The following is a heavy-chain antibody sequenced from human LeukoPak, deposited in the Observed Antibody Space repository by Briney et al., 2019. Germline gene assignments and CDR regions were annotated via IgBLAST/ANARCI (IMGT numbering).Heavy chain of an antibody. D-gene: IGHD3-16*02. CDR3: ARTSYDYVWGSYRLFDY. V-gene: IGHV1-69*13. Sequence: GASVKVSCKASGGTLSSYAISWVRQAPGQGLEWMGGIIPIFGTANYAQKFQGRVTITADESTSTAYMELSSLRSEDTAVYYCARTSYDYVWGSYRLFDYWGQGTLVTVSS. CDR2: IIPIFGTA. J-gene: IGHJ4*02. CDR1: GGTLSSYA.